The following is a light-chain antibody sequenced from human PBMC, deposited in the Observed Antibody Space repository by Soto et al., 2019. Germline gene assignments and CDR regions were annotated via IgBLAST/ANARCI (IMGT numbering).Light chain of an antibody. V-gene: IGKV3-20*01. CDR1: QTISTVY. CDR3: QQYGPSLGT. CDR2: GTS. J-gene: IGKJ2*01. Sequence: EIVLTKSPDTLSFSPGERATLSCRTSQTISTVYLAWYQQKPGQPPRLLTYGTSYRAAGIPDRFSGGGSGTDFTLTITRLEPADSAVYYCQQYGPSLGTFGPGTKLEVK.